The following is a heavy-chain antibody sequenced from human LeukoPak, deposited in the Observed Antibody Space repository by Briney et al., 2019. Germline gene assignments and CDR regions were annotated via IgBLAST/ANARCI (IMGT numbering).Heavy chain of an antibody. V-gene: IGHV3-48*03. CDR3: AREAVTTAQTYYYYGMDV. Sequence: GGSLRLSCAASGFTFSSYEMNWVRQAPGKGLEWGSYISSSGSPIYYADSVKRRFRISRDNAKNSLYLQMNSMRAEDTAVYYCAREAVTTAQTYYYYGMDVWGQGTKVTVSS. D-gene: IGHD4-11*01. CDR1: GFTFSSYE. J-gene: IGHJ6*02. CDR2: ISSSGSPI.